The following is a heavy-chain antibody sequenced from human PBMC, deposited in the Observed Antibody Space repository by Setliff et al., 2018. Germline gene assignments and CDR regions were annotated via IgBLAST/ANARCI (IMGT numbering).Heavy chain of an antibody. Sequence: SETLSLTCTVSGGSISSGSYYCSWIRQPAGKGLEWIGRIYTSGSTNYNPSLKSRVTISVDTSKNQFSLKLSSVTAADTAVYYCARGAGWCCDSSGYYYDYWGQGTLVTVSS. J-gene: IGHJ4*02. CDR2: IYTSGST. CDR1: GGSISSGSYY. V-gene: IGHV4-61*02. CDR3: ARGAGWCCDSSGYYYDY. D-gene: IGHD3-22*01.